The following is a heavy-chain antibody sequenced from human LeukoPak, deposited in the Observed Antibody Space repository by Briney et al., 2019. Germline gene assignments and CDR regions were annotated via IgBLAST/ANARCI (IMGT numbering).Heavy chain of an antibody. J-gene: IGHJ4*02. CDR2: IHSGST. V-gene: IGHV4-59*08. D-gene: IGHD6-19*01. CDR3: ARQSSGWYGRYFDY. CDR1: GGSISSYY. Sequence: ETLSLTCTVSGGSISSYYWSWIRQPPGKGLEWIGYIHSGSTSYSPSLKSRVTISVDTSKNHFSLKLTSVTAADTALYYCARQSSGWYGRYFDYWGQGTLVTVSS.